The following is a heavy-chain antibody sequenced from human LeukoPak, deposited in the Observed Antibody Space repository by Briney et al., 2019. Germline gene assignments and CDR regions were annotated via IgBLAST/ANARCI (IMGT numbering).Heavy chain of an antibody. CDR3: ARDRAGDDSVVRLDY. D-gene: IGHD2-15*01. CDR1: GASIQNYY. J-gene: IGHJ4*02. CDR2: IYSFGMT. Sequence: PSETLSLTCSVTGASIQNYYWSWIRQPAGTGLEWIGRIYSFGMTDYNPSHTSRVTMSVDTSKNHFSLTLRSVTAADTAMYYCARDRAGDDSVVRLDYWGQGLQVTVSS. V-gene: IGHV4-4*07.